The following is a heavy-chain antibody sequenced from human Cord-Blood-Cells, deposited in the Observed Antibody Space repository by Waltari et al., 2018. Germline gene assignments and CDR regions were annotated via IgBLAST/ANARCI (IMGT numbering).Heavy chain of an antibody. CDR1: GYSFTSYW. Sequence: EVQLVQSGAEVKKPGESLKISCKGSGYSFTSYWIGWVRQMPGKGLEWMGIIYPGDSDTRYSPSFQGQVTISADKSISTAYLQWSSLKASDTAMYYCARRSKSTHTNWYFDLWGRGTLVTVSS. V-gene: IGHV5-51*01. D-gene: IGHD1-1*01. J-gene: IGHJ2*01. CDR2: IYPGDSDT. CDR3: ARRSKSTHTNWYFDL.